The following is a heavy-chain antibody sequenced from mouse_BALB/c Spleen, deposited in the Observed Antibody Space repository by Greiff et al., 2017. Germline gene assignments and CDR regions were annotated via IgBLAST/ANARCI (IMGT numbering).Heavy chain of an antibody. J-gene: IGHJ4*01. CDR2: ISSGSSTI. CDR1: GFTFSSFG. Sequence: EVQLVESGGGLVKPGGSRKLSCAASGFTFSSFGMHWVRQAPEKGLEWVAYISSGSSTIYYADTVKGRFTISRDNPKNTLFLQMTSLRSEDTAMYYCARNYYDAMDYWGQGTSVTVSS. V-gene: IGHV5-17*02. CDR3: ARNYYDAMDY. D-gene: IGHD2-1*01.